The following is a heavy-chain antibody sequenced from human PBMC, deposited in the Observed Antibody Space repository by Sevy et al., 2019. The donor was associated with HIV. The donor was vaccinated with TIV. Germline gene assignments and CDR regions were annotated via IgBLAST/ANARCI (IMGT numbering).Heavy chain of an antibody. D-gene: IGHD3-3*01. J-gene: IGHJ4*02. Sequence: SETLSLTCAVPGGSFSGYYWSWIRQPPGKGLEWIGEINRSGGTNYNPSLKSRVTISVDTSKNQFSLKLSSVTAADTAMYYCARGVSDFWSGPGLWGQGTLVTVSS. CDR2: INRSGGT. CDR1: GGSFSGYY. V-gene: IGHV4-34*01. CDR3: ARGVSDFWSGPGL.